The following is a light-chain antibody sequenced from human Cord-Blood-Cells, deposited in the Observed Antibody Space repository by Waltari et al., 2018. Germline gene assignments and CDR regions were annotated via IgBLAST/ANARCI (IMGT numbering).Light chain of an antibody. Sequence: QSALTQPASVSGSAGQSITISCTGTSSDLGGYNYVSWYQQHPGKAPKLMIYEVSNRPSGVSNRFSGSKSGNTASLTISGLQAEDEADYYCSSYTSSSTLVFGGGTKLTVL. V-gene: IGLV2-14*01. CDR2: EVS. CDR3: SSYTSSSTLV. CDR1: SSDLGGYNY. J-gene: IGLJ2*01.